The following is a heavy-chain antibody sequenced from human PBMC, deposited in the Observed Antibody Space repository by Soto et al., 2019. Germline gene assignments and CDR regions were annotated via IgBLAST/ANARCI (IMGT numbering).Heavy chain of an antibody. CDR1: GLTFISYA. Sequence: GGSLRLSCAASGLTFISYAMHWVRQAPGKGLEWVAVISYDGSNKYYADSVKGRFTISRDNSKNTLYLQMNSLRAEDTAVYYCARDKRAARPGGGMDVWGQGTTVTVSS. D-gene: IGHD6-6*01. CDR2: ISYDGSNK. CDR3: ARDKRAARPGGGMDV. J-gene: IGHJ6*02. V-gene: IGHV3-30-3*01.